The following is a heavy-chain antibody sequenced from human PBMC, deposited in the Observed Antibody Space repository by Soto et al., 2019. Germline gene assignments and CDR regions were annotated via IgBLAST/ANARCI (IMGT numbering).Heavy chain of an antibody. Sequence: RASVKVSCKASGYTFTGYYIHWVRQAPGQGLEWMGWINPNSGGTNYAQKFQGWVTMTRDTSISTAYMELSRLRSDDTAVYYCARGDLDVQLVPQYYFDYWGQGTLVTVSS. J-gene: IGHJ4*02. CDR2: INPNSGGT. V-gene: IGHV1-2*04. CDR3: ARGDLDVQLVPQYYFDY. D-gene: IGHD6-13*01. CDR1: GYTFTGYY.